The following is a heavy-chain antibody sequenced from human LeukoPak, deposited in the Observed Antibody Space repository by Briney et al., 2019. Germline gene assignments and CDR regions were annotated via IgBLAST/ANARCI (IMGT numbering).Heavy chain of an antibody. CDR3: ARHTTVGGSLRFDY. D-gene: IGHD4-23*01. Sequence: GESLKISCKGSGYGFSSYWIGWVRQMPGKGLEYMGIICPGDSDTRYSQSFQGQVTISADKSITTAYLQWCSLKASDTAMYYCARHTTVGGSLRFDYWGQGTLVSVSS. J-gene: IGHJ4*02. CDR2: ICPGDSDT. CDR1: GYGFSSYW. V-gene: IGHV5-51*01.